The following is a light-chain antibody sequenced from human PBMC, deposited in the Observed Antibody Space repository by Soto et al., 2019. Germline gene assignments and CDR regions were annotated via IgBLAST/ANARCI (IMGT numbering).Light chain of an antibody. Sequence: EIVLTQSPATLSLSPGERGTLSCRASQSVTNNYLAWYQQKPGQAPRLLIYGASRRATGIPDRFSGSGSGTDFPLNISRLEPEDFAVYYCQQVAYSTRTFGQGTKLEIK. J-gene: IGKJ2*01. CDR1: QSVTNNY. CDR2: GAS. CDR3: QQVAYSTRT. V-gene: IGKV3-20*01.